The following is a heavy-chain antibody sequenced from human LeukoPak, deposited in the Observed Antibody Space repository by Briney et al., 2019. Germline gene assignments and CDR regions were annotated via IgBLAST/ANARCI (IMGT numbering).Heavy chain of an antibody. CDR1: GYSISSGYY. J-gene: IGHJ4*02. D-gene: IGHD3-10*01. Sequence: PSETLSLTCTVSGYSISSGYYWGWIRQPPGKGLEWIGSIYHSGSTYYNPSLKSRVTISVDTSKNQFSLKLSSVTAADTAVYYCARGFSGRDYWGQGTLVTVSS. CDR3: ARGFSGRDY. V-gene: IGHV4-38-2*02. CDR2: IYHSGST.